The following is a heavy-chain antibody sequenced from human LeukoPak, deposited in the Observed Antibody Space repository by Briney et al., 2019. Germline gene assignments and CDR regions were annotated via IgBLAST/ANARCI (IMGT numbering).Heavy chain of an antibody. CDR2: INWSGGST. CDR1: GFTFDDYG. J-gene: IGHJ5*02. CDR3: ARALTSIAARPISWFDP. Sequence: GGSLRLSCAASGFTFDDYGMSWVRQAPGKGLELVSGINWSGGSTGYAASVKGRFTIFSDNVKNSLYLQMNSLRAEDTALYYCARALTSIAARPISWFDPWGQGTLVTVSS. V-gene: IGHV3-20*04. D-gene: IGHD6-6*01.